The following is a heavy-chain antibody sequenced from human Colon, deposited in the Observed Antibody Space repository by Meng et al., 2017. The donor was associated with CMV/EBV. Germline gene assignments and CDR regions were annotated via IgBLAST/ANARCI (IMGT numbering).Heavy chain of an antibody. CDR2: ISGSGGST. CDR3: AKLSSGWPHYFDY. J-gene: IGHJ4*02. Sequence: GESLKISCAASGFTFSLYGMSWVRQAPGKGLEWVSSISGSGGSTYYADSVKGRLTVSRDNSKNTLYLQMNSLRAEDTAVYYCAKLSSGWPHYFDYWGQGTLVTVSS. V-gene: IGHV3-23*01. D-gene: IGHD6-19*01. CDR1: GFTFSLYG.